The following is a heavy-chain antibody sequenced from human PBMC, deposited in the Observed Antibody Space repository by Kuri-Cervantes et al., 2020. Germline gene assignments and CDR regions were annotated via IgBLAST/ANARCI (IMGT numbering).Heavy chain of an antibody. CDR3: ASLPRYYYVSEHYCIDV. V-gene: IGHV3-30*03. D-gene: IGHD3-22*01. J-gene: IGHJ6*02. Sequence: GESLKISCAASGFTFSSYGMYWVRQAPGKGLEWVAVISYDGSNTYYADSVKGRFTISRDNSKNTMYLQMNSLRAEDTAVYYYASLPRYYYVSEHYCIDVWGQGTTVTVSS. CDR2: ISYDGSNT. CDR1: GFTFSSYG.